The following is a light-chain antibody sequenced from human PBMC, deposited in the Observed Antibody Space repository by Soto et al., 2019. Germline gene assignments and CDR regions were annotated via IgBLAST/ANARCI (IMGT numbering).Light chain of an antibody. V-gene: IGLV2-8*01. J-gene: IGLJ1*01. CDR1: SSDVGGYNY. CDR3: SSYAGSNNFGV. Sequence: SVLTQPPSASGSPGQSVTISCTGTSSDVGGYNYVSWYQQHPGKAVNLLICAVSPRPSGVPARFSGSMSGTTASLTVSGLQAEVEADYYCSSYAGSNNFGVFGTGTKVTVL. CDR2: AVS.